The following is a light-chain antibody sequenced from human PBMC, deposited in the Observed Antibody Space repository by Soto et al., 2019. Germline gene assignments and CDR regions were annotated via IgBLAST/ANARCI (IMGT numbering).Light chain of an antibody. Sequence: DIQMTQSPSSLSASVGDRVTITCRASQSISSYLNWYQQKPGKAPKLLIYAASSLQSGVPSRFSGSGAGTDFTLTISSLQPEDFATYYCQQSYSTPVTLGPGTKGDI. CDR2: AAS. CDR3: QQSYSTPVT. V-gene: IGKV1-39*01. J-gene: IGKJ3*01. CDR1: QSISSY.